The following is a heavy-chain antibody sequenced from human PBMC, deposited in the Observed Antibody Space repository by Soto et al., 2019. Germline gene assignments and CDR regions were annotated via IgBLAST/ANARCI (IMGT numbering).Heavy chain of an antibody. CDR2: ISWDDDK. D-gene: IGHD1-7*01. V-gene: IGHV2-5*02. J-gene: IGHJ5*02. Sequence: VSCPTLVNPPQTLTLTCTFSWFSLRPCGGGVVWIRPPPGQALEWLGLISWDDDKRYRPSLKSRLTITTDTSKNQVVLTMTNMDPVDTGTYYCAHNLVAGTSWFDPWGQGTLVTVSS. CDR3: AHNLVAGTSWFDP. CDR1: WFSLRPCGGG.